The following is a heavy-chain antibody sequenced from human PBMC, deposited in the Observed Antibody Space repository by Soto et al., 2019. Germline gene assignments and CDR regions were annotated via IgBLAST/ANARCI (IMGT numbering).Heavy chain of an antibody. Sequence: EVQLVQSGAEVKKPGESLRISCKASGYSFTTYWITWVRQKPGKGLEWMGRIDPTDSYDNYSPSFEGHVTISDDKYVSTAYLQWSSLKASDTAIYYCARRRGYGMDVWGQGTAVTVSS. CDR3: ARRRGYGMDV. CDR2: IDPTDSYD. V-gene: IGHV5-10-1*03. CDR1: GYSFTTYW. J-gene: IGHJ6*02.